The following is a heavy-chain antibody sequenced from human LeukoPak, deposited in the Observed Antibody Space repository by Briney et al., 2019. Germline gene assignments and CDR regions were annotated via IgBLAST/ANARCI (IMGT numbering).Heavy chain of an antibody. CDR3: ARSGDSSGYIWSAYFDY. D-gene: IGHD3-22*01. CDR1: GNSFGDYY. J-gene: IGHJ4*02. CDR2: IYTSGST. V-gene: IGHV4-4*07. Sequence: SETLSLTCTVSGNSFGDYYWSWIRQPAGKGLEWIGRIYTSGSTTYNPSLKSRVTISVDTSKNQFSLKLSSVTAADTAVYYCARSGDSSGYIWSAYFDYWGQGTLVTVSS.